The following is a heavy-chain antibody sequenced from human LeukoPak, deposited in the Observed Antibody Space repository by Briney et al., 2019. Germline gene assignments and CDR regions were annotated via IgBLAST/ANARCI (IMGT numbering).Heavy chain of an antibody. D-gene: IGHD2-2*01. CDR1: GFTFSNYE. Sequence: PGGSLRLSCAASGFTFSNYEMNWVRQAPGKGLEWVSYISSRGSSIYYADSMKGRFTISRDNAKNSLYLQMNSLRAEDTAVYFCARVRNAFHYYYGMDVWGQGTTVTLSS. V-gene: IGHV3-48*03. CDR2: ISSRGSSI. CDR3: ARVRNAFHYYYGMDV. J-gene: IGHJ6*02.